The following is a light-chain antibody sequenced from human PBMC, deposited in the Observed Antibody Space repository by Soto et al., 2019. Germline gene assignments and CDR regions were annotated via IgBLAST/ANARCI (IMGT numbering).Light chain of an antibody. CDR3: QQYGSSGT. V-gene: IGKV3-20*01. Sequence: ENELTQSPGTLSLSPGERATLSCRPSQSVSNNYLAGYQQKPGQAPRLLIYGASNRATGIPDRFSGSGSGTDFTLTIIRLEPEDFAVYYCQQYGSSGTFGQGTKVDIK. J-gene: IGKJ1*01. CDR2: GAS. CDR1: QSVSNNY.